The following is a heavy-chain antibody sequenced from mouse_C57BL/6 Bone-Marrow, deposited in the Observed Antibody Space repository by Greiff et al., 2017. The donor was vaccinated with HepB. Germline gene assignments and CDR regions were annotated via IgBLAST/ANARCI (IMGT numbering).Heavy chain of an antibody. V-gene: IGHV1-55*01. CDR1: GYTFTSYW. D-gene: IGHD1-1*01. CDR2: IYPGSGST. J-gene: IGHJ2*01. CDR3: ARSPLTFYYYGSSYGY. Sequence: QVQLQQSGAELVKPGASVKMSCKASGYTFTSYWITWVKQRPGQGLEWIGDIYPGSGSTNYNEKFKSKATLTVDTSSSTAYMQLSSLTSEDSAVYYCARSPLTFYYYGSSYGYWGQGTTLTVSS.